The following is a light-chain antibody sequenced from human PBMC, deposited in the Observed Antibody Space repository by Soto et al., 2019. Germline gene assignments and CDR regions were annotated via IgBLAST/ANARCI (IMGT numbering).Light chain of an antibody. V-gene: IGLV2-11*01. CDR3: CSYARSYSYV. Sequence: QYPLTQPRSVSGSPGQSVSISCTGARSDVGGYDYVSWYHQHPDKAPKVFIYDVIKRPSGVPDRFSGSKSGNTAPLTNSGLQSDDEADYYCCSYARSYSYVFGPGTELTVL. CDR2: DVI. J-gene: IGLJ1*01. CDR1: RSDVGGYDY.